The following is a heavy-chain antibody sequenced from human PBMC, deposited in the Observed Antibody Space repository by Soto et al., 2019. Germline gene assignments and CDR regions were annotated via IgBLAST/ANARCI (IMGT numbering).Heavy chain of an antibody. V-gene: IGHV2-70*01. D-gene: IGHD4-4*01. CDR2: IDWDDDK. CDR1: GFSLSTSGMC. Sequence: SGPTLVNPTQTLTLTCAFSGFSLSTSGMCVSWIRQPPGKALEWLALIDWDDDKYYSTSLKTRLTISKDTSKNQVVLTMTNMDPVDTATYYCARGRRDGYNNDAFDIWGQGTMVTVSS. CDR3: ARGRRDGYNNDAFDI. J-gene: IGHJ3*02.